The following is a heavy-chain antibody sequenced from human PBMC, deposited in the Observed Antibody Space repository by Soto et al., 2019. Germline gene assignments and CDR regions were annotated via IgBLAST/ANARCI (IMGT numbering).Heavy chain of an antibody. Sequence: EVQLVESGGGLVKPGGSLRLSCAASGFDFTTAWMNWVRQAPGKGLEWVGRIKSKSDGETTDYAAPVRGRFTFSRDDSTNTLYLQMNSLKTEDTAVYYCTSDRRYGDYVTDLGYWGHGTPVTVSS. CDR1: GFDFTTAW. CDR3: TSDRRYGDYVTDLGY. J-gene: IGHJ4*01. V-gene: IGHV3-15*07. D-gene: IGHD4-17*01. CDR2: IKSKSDGETT.